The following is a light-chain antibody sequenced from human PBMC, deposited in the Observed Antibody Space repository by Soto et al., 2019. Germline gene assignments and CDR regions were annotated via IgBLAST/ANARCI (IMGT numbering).Light chain of an antibody. CDR3: EQYDNLVLS. CDR2: DVS. Sequence: DIQLTQSPSSLSASVGDRVTISCQATQAISNYLNWYQQKPGKAPKLLIYDVSNLEAGVPSRFSGGGSGTHFTFTISSLQTEDIATYYCEQYDNLVLSFGGGTKVEIK. J-gene: IGKJ4*01. V-gene: IGKV1-33*01. CDR1: QAISNY.